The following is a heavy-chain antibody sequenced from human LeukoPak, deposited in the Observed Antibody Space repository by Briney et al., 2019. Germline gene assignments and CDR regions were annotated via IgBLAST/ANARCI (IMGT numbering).Heavy chain of an antibody. Sequence: SETLSLTCAVSGGSISSSNWWSWVRPPPGKGLEWIGEIYHSGSTNYNPSLKSRVTISVDKSKNQFSLKLSSVTAADTAVYYCARVLVSAYCSSTSCYGRTGYYMDVWGKGTTVTVSS. CDR1: GGSISSSNW. J-gene: IGHJ6*03. CDR2: IYHSGST. V-gene: IGHV4-4*02. CDR3: ARVLVSAYCSSTSCYGRTGYYMDV. D-gene: IGHD2-2*01.